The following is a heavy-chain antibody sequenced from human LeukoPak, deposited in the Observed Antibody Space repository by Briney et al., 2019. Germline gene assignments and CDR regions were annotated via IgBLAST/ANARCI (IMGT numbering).Heavy chain of an antibody. Sequence: SETLPLTCTVSGGSISSYYWSWIRQPPGKGLEWIGYIYYSGSTNYNPSLKSRVTISVDTSKNQFSLKLSSVTAADTAVYYCARFTLGYSGYNYYYGMDVWGQGTTVTVSS. D-gene: IGHD5-12*01. CDR3: ARFTLGYSGYNYYYGMDV. CDR1: GGSISSYY. V-gene: IGHV4-59*01. J-gene: IGHJ6*02. CDR2: IYYSGST.